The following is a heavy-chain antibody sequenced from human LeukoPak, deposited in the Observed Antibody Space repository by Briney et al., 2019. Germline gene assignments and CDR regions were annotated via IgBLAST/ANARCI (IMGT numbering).Heavy chain of an antibody. CDR2: TSSDLNVK. V-gene: IGHV3-30*03. Sequence: GGSLRLSCAASGFTFSSFGIHWVRQAPGKGLEWVAVTSSDLNVKLYADSVKGRFTISRDNSRSTLYLQMNSLRPEDTAIYYCAREGYYGSGSPPSLYFDYWGQGTLVTVSS. CDR1: GFTFSSFG. CDR3: AREGYYGSGSPPSLYFDY. J-gene: IGHJ4*02. D-gene: IGHD3-10*01.